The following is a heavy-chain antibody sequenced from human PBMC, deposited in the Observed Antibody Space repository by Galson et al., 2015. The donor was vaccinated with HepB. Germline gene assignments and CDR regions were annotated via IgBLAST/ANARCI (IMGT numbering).Heavy chain of an antibody. CDR1: GGSLGSGGYY. CDR3: ARGSEDNYGSFDY. Sequence: TLSLTCTVSGGSLGSGGYYWSWIRQHPGKGLEWIGYTHYSGSTYYNPFLRGRLTISEGMSKNQFSLKLSSVTAAVTAIYYCARGSEDNYGSFDYWGQGTLVTVSS. CDR2: THYSGST. D-gene: IGHD3-10*01. J-gene: IGHJ4*02. V-gene: IGHV4-31*03.